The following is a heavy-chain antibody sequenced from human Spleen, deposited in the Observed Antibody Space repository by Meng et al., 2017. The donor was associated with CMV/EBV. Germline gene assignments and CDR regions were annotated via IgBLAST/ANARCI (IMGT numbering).Heavy chain of an antibody. V-gene: IGHV3-23*01. D-gene: IGHD5-18*01. J-gene: IGHJ6*02. CDR2: ISGSGGGT. CDR1: GFTFNNYA. CDR3: ARDGYSYGNYYYYGMDV. Sequence: GGSLRLSCAASGFTFNNYAMSWVRQAPGKGLEWVSHISGSGGGTDYADSVKGRFTVSRDNSKNTLYLQMNSLRAEDTAVYYCARDGYSYGNYYYYGMDVWGQGTTVTGLL.